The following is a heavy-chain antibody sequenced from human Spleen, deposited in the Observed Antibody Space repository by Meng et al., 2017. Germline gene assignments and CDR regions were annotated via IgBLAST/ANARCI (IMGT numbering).Heavy chain of an antibody. Sequence: SLKISCAASGFTFDDYAMHWVRQAPGKGLEWVSGISWNSGSIGYADSVKGRFTISRDNSKNTVYLQMSSLRVEDTAVYYCARDVATSYYFDAFDMWGQGTMVTVSS. D-gene: IGHD3-22*01. CDR3: ARDVATSYYFDAFDM. J-gene: IGHJ3*02. CDR1: GFTFDDYA. CDR2: ISWNSGSI. V-gene: IGHV3-9*01.